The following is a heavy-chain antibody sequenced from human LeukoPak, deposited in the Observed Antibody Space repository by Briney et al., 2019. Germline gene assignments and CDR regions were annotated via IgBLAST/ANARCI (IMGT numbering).Heavy chain of an antibody. CDR3: ATLPDSSGWGRDAFDI. J-gene: IGHJ3*02. Sequence: PSETLSLTCTVSGGSISSYYWSWIRQPPGKGLEWIGYIYYSGSTNYNPSLKSRVTISVDTSKNQFSLKLSSVTAADTAVYYCATLPDSSGWGRDAFDIWGQGTMVTVSS. CDR1: GGSISSYY. D-gene: IGHD6-19*01. CDR2: IYYSGST. V-gene: IGHV4-59*08.